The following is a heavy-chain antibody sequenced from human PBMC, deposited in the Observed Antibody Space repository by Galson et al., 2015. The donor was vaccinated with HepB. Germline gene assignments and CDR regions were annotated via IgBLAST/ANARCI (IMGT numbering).Heavy chain of an antibody. V-gene: IGHV3-7*03. CDR2: IRQDGSEK. D-gene: IGHD1-7*01. J-gene: IGHJ3*02. Sequence: SLRLSCAASGFTFSNYWMTWVRQAPGKGLEWVANIRQDGSEKNYVDSVKGRFTISRDNAKKSLYLQMTSLRAEDTAVYYCARVTSKAWRNYGGLFDIWGQGTMVTVSS. CDR3: ARVTSKAWRNYGGLFDI. CDR1: GFTFSNYW.